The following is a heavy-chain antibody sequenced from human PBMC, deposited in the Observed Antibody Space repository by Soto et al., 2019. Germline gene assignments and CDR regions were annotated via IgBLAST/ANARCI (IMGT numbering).Heavy chain of an antibody. CDR2: ISDGGERT. Sequence: EVQLLESGGDLVQPGGSLRLSCVASGFTFSDYVMSWVRQVPGKGLEWVSSISDGGERTDYRDSVRGRFTISRDNARFTLNLQMNSLRVDDTAIKFCARDRFTDFGLNVWGQGTTVTVSS. CDR1: GFTFSDYV. V-gene: IGHV3-23*01. J-gene: IGHJ6*02. D-gene: IGHD3-3*01. CDR3: ARDRFTDFGLNV.